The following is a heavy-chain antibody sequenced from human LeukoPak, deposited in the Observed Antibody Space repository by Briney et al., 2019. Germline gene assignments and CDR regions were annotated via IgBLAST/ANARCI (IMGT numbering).Heavy chain of an antibody. D-gene: IGHD3-16*01. CDR2: ISSSNTYI. CDR1: GLIFSINS. V-gene: IGHV3-21*01. CDR3: ARADYPHAFDI. Sequence: GGSLRLSCAASGLIFSINSMNWVRQAPGKGLEWVSFISSSNTYIYYADSVKGRFTISRDNAKNSLYLQMNSLRAEDTAVYYCARADYPHAFDIRGQGTMVTVSS. J-gene: IGHJ3*02.